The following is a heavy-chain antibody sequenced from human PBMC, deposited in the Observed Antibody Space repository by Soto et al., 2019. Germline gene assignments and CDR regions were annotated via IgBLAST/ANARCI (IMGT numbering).Heavy chain of an antibody. V-gene: IGHV4-4*07. CDR1: GGSISSYR. Sequence: KPSETLSLTCTVSGGSISSYRWSWIRQPAGKGLEWIGRLNTYGNTPYNPSLKSRVTVSVDTSRNQFFLTLRSVTAADSAVYHCGRESGETWDYEASWGQGTPVTVSS. J-gene: IGHJ5*02. D-gene: IGHD1-7*01. CDR2: LNTYGNT. CDR3: GRESGETWDYEAS.